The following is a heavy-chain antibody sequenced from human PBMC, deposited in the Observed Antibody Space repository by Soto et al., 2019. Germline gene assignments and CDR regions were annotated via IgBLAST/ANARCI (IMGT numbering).Heavy chain of an antibody. D-gene: IGHD6-13*01. Sequence: QVQLVQSGAEVKKPGSSVKVSCKASGGTFSSYAISWVRQAPGQGLEWMGGIIPIFGTANYAQKFQGRVTXXAXEXXSTAYMELSSLRSEDTAVYYCARQIAAAGTGWFDPWGQGTLVTVSS. V-gene: IGHV1-69*12. CDR1: GGTFSSYA. CDR3: ARQIAAAGTGWFDP. J-gene: IGHJ5*02. CDR2: IIPIFGTA.